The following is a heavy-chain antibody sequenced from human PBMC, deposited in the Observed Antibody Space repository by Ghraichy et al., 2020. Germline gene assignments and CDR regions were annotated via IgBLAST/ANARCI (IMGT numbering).Heavy chain of an antibody. J-gene: IGHJ4*02. Sequence: GGSLRLSCAASGFTFSSYGMHWVRQAPGKGLEWVAHISYDGSKKYYVDSVKGRFTVSRDDSKNTLFLQMNSLTTEDSAVYFCAKRNSFGSGKAFEYWGQGTLVTVSS. CDR3: AKRNSFGSGKAFEY. CDR2: ISYDGSKK. V-gene: IGHV3-30*18. CDR1: GFTFSSYG. D-gene: IGHD3-10*01.